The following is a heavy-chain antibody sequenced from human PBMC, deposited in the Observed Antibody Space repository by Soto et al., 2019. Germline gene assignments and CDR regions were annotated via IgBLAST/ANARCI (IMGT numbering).Heavy chain of an antibody. Sequence: GASVKVSCKASGYTFSSIGISWVRQAPGQGLEWMGWISPYKGNTHYAQGLQGRVTMTTDTSTSTAYMELRSLGSDDTAVYYCARDLDDSGSYYTDYWGQGTLVTVSS. CDR2: ISPYKGNT. J-gene: IGHJ4*02. V-gene: IGHV1-18*01. D-gene: IGHD3-10*01. CDR1: GYTFSSIG. CDR3: ARDLDDSGSYYTDY.